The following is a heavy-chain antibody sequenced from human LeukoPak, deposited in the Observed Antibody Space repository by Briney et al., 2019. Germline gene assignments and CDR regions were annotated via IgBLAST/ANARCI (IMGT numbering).Heavy chain of an antibody. J-gene: IGHJ5*02. V-gene: IGHV1-8*01. CDR3: AKAGIVATMNADWFDP. CDR1: GYTFTNYD. D-gene: IGHD5-12*01. CDR2: MNPNSGNT. Sequence: GASVKVSCKASGYTFTNYDINWVRQATGQGLEWMGWMNPNSGNTGSAQKFQGRVMMTRDISISTAYMELSSLRSEDTAVYYCAKAGIVATMNADWFDPWGQGTLVTVSS.